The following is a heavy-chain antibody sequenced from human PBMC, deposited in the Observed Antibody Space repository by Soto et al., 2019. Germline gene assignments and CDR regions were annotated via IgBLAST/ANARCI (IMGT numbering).Heavy chain of an antibody. CDR2: ISGDGLST. Sequence: RGSLRLSCAGSGSTFTDFTMTWVRQAPGKGLEWVSAISGDGLSTYYAGSVKGRFTISRDNSKTTLYLQMNSLRAEDTAVYYCARRPDAFDIWGRGTMVTV. J-gene: IGHJ3*02. V-gene: IGHV3-23*01. CDR1: GSTFTDFT. CDR3: ARRPDAFDI.